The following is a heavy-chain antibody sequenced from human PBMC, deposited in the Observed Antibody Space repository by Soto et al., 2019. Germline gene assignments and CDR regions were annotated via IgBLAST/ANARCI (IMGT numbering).Heavy chain of an antibody. J-gene: IGHJ5*02. CDR3: ARLSSYYGSGSYSPFDP. CDR2: IYYDGTA. Sequence: TSETLSLTCTVSGVSINAGDYYWSWIRQPPGKGLEWVGYIYYDGTARHNPSLKSRVTISVDTSKNQFSLKLSSVTAADTAVYYCARLSSYYGSGSYSPFDPWGQGTLVTVSS. V-gene: IGHV4-61*08. CDR1: GVSINAGDYY. D-gene: IGHD3-10*01.